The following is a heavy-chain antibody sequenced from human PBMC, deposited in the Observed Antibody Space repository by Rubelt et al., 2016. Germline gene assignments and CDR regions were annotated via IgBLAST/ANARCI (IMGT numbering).Heavy chain of an antibody. CDR3: ARAYCSGATCYSPDY. CDR2: ISSGSSTI. V-gene: IGHV3-48*04. D-gene: IGHD2-15*01. J-gene: IGHJ4*02. Sequence: GKGLEWVSYISSGSSTIYYADSVKGRFTISRDNAKNSLYLQMNSLRAEDTAVYYCARAYCSGATCYSPDYWGQGTLVTVSS.